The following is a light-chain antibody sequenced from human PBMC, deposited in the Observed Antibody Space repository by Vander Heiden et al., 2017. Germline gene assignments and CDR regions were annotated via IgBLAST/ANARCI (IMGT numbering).Light chain of an antibody. J-gene: IGKJ5*01. CDR3: QQSYSSPRIT. Sequence: DLQITQSPSSLSASVGDKVTITCRASQSIDNFLNWYQQKPGKAPKLLLYAASKLESWVPSRFSGSGAGTHFSLPISSLQPEDSATSFCQQSYSSPRITFGLGTRLEIE. CDR1: QSIDNF. CDR2: AAS. V-gene: IGKV1-39*01.